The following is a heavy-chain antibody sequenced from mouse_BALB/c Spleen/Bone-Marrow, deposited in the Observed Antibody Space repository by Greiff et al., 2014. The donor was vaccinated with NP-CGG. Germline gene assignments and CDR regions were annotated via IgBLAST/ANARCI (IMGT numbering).Heavy chain of an antibody. J-gene: IGHJ4*01. CDR2: IDPSDSYT. D-gene: IGHD2-1*01. V-gene: IGHV1-69*02. CDR3: ALIYYGNYDYAMDY. Sequence: ESGAELVKPGASVKLSCKASGYTFTSYWMHWVKQRPGQGLEWIGEIDPSDSYTNYNQKFKGKATLTVDKSSSTAYMQLSSLTSEDSAVYYCALIYYGNYDYAMDYWGQGTSVTVSS. CDR1: GYTFTSYW.